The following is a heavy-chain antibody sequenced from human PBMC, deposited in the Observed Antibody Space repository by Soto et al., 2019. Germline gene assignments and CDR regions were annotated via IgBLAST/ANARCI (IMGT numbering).Heavy chain of an antibody. CDR3: ASTPWGIVVVPAATDYYYYGMDV. J-gene: IGHJ6*02. CDR1: GFTFSSYG. D-gene: IGHD2-2*01. Sequence: PGGSLRLSCAASGFTFSSYGMHWVRQAPGKGLEWVAVIWYDGSNKYYVDSVKGRFTISRDNAKNSLYLQMNSLRAEDTAVYYCASTPWGIVVVPAATDYYYYGMDVWGQGSTVTVSS. V-gene: IGHV3-33*03. CDR2: IWYDGSNK.